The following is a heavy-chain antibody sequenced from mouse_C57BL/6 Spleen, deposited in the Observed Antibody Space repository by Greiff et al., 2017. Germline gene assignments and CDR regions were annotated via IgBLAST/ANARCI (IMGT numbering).Heavy chain of an antibody. J-gene: IGHJ3*01. CDR2: INPGSGGT. Sequence: QVQLQQSGAELVRPGTSVKVSCKASGYAFTNYLIEWVKQRPRQGLEWIGVINPGSGGTNYNEKFKGKATLTADKSSSTAYMQLSSLTSEDSAVYFCARSDFAYWGQGTLVTVSA. CDR1: GYAFTNYL. V-gene: IGHV1-54*01. CDR3: ARSDFAY.